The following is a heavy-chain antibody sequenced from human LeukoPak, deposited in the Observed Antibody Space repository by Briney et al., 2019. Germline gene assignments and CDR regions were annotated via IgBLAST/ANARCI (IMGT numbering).Heavy chain of an antibody. CDR2: ISAYNGNT. Sequence: ASVKVSCKASGYTFTSYGISWVRQAPGQGLEWMGWISAYNGNTNYAQKLQGRVTMTTDTSTSTAYMELRSLRSDDTAVYYCARGEREYQLPQGEDYYYMDVWGKGTTVTVSS. D-gene: IGHD2-2*01. CDR1: GYTFTSYG. V-gene: IGHV1-18*01. J-gene: IGHJ6*03. CDR3: ARGEREYQLPQGEDYYYMDV.